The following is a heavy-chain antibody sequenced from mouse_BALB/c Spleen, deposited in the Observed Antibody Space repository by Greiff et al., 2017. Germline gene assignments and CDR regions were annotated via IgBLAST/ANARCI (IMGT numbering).Heavy chain of an antibody. V-gene: IGHV5-6-5*01. CDR2: ISSGGST. CDR1: GFTFSSYA. CDR3: ARGKSYDYFDY. D-gene: IGHD1-1*01. J-gene: IGHJ2*01. Sequence: EVKVVESGGGLVKPGGSLKLSCAASGFTFSSYAMSWVRQTPEKRLEWVASISSGGSTYYPDSVKGRFTISRDNARNILYLQMSSLRSEDTAMYYCARGKSYDYFDYWGQGTTLTVSS.